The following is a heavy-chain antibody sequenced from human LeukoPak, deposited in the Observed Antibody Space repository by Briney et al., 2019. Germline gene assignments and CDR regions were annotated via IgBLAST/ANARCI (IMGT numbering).Heavy chain of an antibody. D-gene: IGHD2-2*01. V-gene: IGHV4-4*07. CDR3: ARGYCSSASCSPFDY. J-gene: IGHJ4*01. CDR1: GGSISGYY. Sequence: SETLTLTCTVSGGSISGYYWSWIRQPAGKGLEWIGRIYTSGSTNYNPSLKSRVTMSVDTFKNQFLLNLISVTAADTAVYYCARGYCSSASCSPFDYWGQGTLVTVSS. CDR2: IYTSGST.